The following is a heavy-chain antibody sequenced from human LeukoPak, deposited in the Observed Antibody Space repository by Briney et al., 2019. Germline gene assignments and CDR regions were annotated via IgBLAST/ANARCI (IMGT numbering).Heavy chain of an antibody. Sequence: GGSLRLSCVASGFTVSSNYMSWVRQAPGKGLEWVSVFYSGGGIYYTDSVKGRFTISRDNSKNTLYLQMNSLRAEDTAVYYCAKGQYYYDSSGLYWGQGTLVTVSS. CDR1: GFTVSSNY. CDR3: AKGQYYYDSSGLY. CDR2: FYSGGGI. V-gene: IGHV3-53*01. J-gene: IGHJ4*02. D-gene: IGHD3-22*01.